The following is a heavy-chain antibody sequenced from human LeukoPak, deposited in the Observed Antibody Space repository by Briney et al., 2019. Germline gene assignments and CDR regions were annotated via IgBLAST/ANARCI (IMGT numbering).Heavy chain of an antibody. CDR1: GFTFTTYS. D-gene: IGHD2-2*01. J-gene: IGHJ5*02. V-gene: IGHV3-21*04. CDR3: ARVPKWGTSLISWFDP. Sequence: TGGSLRLSCEASGFTFTTYSMTWVRQAPGKGLEWVSIISSGSSAIFSADALKGRFTISRDDAKNLLYLDVNSLRAEDTAVYYCARVPKWGTSLISWFDPWGQGTLVTVSS. CDR2: ISSGSSAI.